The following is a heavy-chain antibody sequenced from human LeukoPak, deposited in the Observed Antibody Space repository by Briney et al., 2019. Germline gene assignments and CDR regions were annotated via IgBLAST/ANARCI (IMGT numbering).Heavy chain of an antibody. CDR3: AIHTWDY. CDR2: IYSDGNT. CDR1: GFTVSSNY. V-gene: IGHV3-53*01. J-gene: IGHJ4*02. Sequence: GGFLRLSCVVSGFTVSSNYMTWVRQAPGKGLEWVSVIYSDGNTYYADSVKGRFTISRDVSKNTLYLQMNSLRAEDTAVYYCAIHTWDYWGQGTLVTVSS.